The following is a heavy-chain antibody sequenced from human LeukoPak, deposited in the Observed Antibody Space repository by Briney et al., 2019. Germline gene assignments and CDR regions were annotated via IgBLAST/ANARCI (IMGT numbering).Heavy chain of an antibody. Sequence: SETLSLTCTVSGGSISSYYWSWIRQPPGKGLEWIGYIYYSGYTNYNPSLKSRVTISVDTSKNQFSLKLSSVTAADTAGYYCARSSYSSGWYGPPNYWGQGTLVTVSS. V-gene: IGHV4-59*01. CDR2: IYYSGYT. CDR3: ARSSYSSGWYGPPNY. D-gene: IGHD6-19*01. J-gene: IGHJ4*02. CDR1: GGSISSYY.